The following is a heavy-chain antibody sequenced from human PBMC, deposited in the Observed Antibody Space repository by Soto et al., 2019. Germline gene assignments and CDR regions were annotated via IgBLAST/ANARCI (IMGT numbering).Heavy chain of an antibody. CDR2: VSTTSSYI. CDR3: ARDLRGSDTYYGLDV. Sequence: ESGGGLVKPGGSLRLSCAASGFTFSSYSMNWLRQAPGKGLEWVSTVSTTSSYIYYSDSVKGRFIISRDNAKSSLFLDMNSLRAEDTAIYFCARDLRGSDTYYGLDVWGQGTTVTVSS. J-gene: IGHJ6*02. D-gene: IGHD2-15*01. CDR1: GFTFSSYS. V-gene: IGHV3-21*06.